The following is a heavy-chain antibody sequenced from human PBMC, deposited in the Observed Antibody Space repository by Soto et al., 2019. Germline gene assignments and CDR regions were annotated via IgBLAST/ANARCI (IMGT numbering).Heavy chain of an antibody. CDR3: ARVFSGSHSDY. D-gene: IGHD1-26*01. CDR1: GGSIRSNNW. Sequence: PSETLSLTCAVSGGSIRSNNWWSWVRQPPGKGLEWIGEIFHSGSTNYNPSLKTRVTISVDKSKNQFSLKLSSVTAADTAVHYCARVFSGSHSDYWGQGTLVTVSS. CDR2: IFHSGST. V-gene: IGHV4-4*02. J-gene: IGHJ4*02.